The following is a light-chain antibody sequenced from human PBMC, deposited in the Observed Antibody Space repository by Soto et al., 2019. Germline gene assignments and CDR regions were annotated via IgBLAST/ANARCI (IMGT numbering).Light chain of an antibody. Sequence: QSALTQPASVSGSPGQSITISCTGTSSDVDDNNYVSWYQQHPGKAPKLMIYDVTHRPSGISNRFSGSKSGNTASLTISGLQAEDEADYYCSSYTSSSTLYVFGTGTKLTVL. CDR2: DVT. CDR1: SSDVDDNNY. V-gene: IGLV2-14*01. CDR3: SSYTSSSTLYV. J-gene: IGLJ1*01.